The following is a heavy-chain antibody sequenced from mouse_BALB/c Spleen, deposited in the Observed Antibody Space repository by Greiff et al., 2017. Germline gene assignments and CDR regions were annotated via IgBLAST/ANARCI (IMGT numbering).Heavy chain of an antibody. CDR2: IYPGDGDT. D-gene: IGHD1-2*01. CDR3: ARSLRPYYFDY. J-gene: IGHJ2*01. CDR1: GYAFSSSW. Sequence: QVQLKESGPELVKPGASVKISCKASGYAFSSSWMNWVKQRPGQGLEWIGRIYPGDGDTNYNGKFKGKATLTADKSSSTAYMQLSSLTSVDSAVYFCARSLRPYYFDYWGQGTTLTVSS. V-gene: IGHV1-82*01.